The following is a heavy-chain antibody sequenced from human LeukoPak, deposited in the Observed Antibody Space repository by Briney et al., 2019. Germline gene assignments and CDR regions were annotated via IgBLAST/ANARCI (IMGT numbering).Heavy chain of an antibody. D-gene: IGHD3-3*01. CDR2: ISAYNGST. CDR1: GYTFTSYG. J-gene: IGHJ4*02. Sequence: ASVKVSCKASGYTFTSYGISWVRQAPGQGLEWLGWISAYNGSTNYAQKLQGRVTMTTDTSTSTAYMELRSLRSGDTAVYYCARHHGGYDFWSGYYDYWGQGTLVTVSS. CDR3: ARHHGGYDFWSGYYDY. V-gene: IGHV1-18*01.